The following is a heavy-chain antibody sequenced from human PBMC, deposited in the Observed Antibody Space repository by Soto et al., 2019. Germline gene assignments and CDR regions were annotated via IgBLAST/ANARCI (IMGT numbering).Heavy chain of an antibody. Sequence: SQTVSLTSIRCSTPIRNSFWSWIRQPPGKGLEWIGYIYYSGSTNYNPSLTSRVTISVDTSKNQFSLKLSSVTAADTAVYYCARHRYSYGVYYFDYWGQGTLVTVS. J-gene: IGHJ4*02. V-gene: IGHV4-59*08. CDR3: ARHRYSYGVYYFDY. D-gene: IGHD5-18*01. CDR1: STPIRNSF. CDR2: IYYSGST.